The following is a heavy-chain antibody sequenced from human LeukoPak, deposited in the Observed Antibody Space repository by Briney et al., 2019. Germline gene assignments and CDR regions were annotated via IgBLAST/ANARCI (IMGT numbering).Heavy chain of an antibody. V-gene: IGHV1-18*01. Sequence: ASVKVSCKASGYTYSDYGVSWVRQAPGQGLEWMGWISTYNGNTIYAEKLQGRVTMTTDTSTSTAYMELRSLRSDDTAVYYCARSMVRAVTQVASDYWGQGTLVTVSS. CDR3: ARSMVRAVTQVASDY. CDR2: ISTYNGNT. CDR1: GYTYSDYG. D-gene: IGHD3-10*01. J-gene: IGHJ4*02.